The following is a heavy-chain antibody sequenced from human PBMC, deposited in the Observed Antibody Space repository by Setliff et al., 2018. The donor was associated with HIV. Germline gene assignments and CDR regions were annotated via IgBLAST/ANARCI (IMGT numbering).Heavy chain of an antibody. CDR1: GFTFSTSN. D-gene: IGHD3-16*02. Sequence: PGGSLRLSCAASGFTFSTSNMNWVRQAPGKGLEWVSSISSSSTYVYYEDSVKVRFTASRDNAKNSLYLHTNSLRAEDTAVYYCARAQDVWGSYRYTNYYYYMDVWGKGTTVTVSS. V-gene: IGHV3-21*01. CDR3: ARAQDVWGSYRYTNYYYYMDV. J-gene: IGHJ6*03. CDR2: ISSSSTYV.